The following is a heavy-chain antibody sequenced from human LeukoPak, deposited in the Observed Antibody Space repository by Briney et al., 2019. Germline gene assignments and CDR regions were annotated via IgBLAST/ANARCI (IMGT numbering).Heavy chain of an antibody. CDR1: GFTFSSYG. D-gene: IGHD3-22*01. CDR3: ARDRNKYYDSSGYPDAFDI. Sequence: GGSLTLSCAASGFTFSSYGMHWVRQAPGKGLEWVAFIRYDGSNKYYADSVKVRFTISRDNSKNTLYLQMNSLRAEDTAVYYCARDRNKYYDSSGYPDAFDIWGQGTMVTVSS. CDR2: IRYDGSNK. V-gene: IGHV3-30*02. J-gene: IGHJ3*02.